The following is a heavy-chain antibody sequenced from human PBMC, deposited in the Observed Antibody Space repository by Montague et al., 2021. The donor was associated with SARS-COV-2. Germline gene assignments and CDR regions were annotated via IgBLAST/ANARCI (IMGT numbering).Heavy chain of an antibody. CDR1: GGSFSDYY. D-gene: IGHD3-22*01. CDR2: INHRGTS. V-gene: IGHV4-34*01. CDR3: ARGRQHFNMIVVVMTGGEYYFDY. J-gene: IGHJ4*02. Sequence: SETLSLTCAVYGGSFSDYYWSWIRQPPGKGLEWIGEINHRGTSKYNPSLNSRVSISLDTSKNQFSLYLSSVTAADTAVYYCARGRQHFNMIVVVMTGGEYYFDYWGQGTLVTVSS.